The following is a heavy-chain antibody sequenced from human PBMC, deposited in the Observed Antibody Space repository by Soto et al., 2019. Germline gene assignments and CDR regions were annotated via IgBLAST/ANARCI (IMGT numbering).Heavy chain of an antibody. Sequence: ASVKFSCKASGYIFTGYHIHWVRQAPGRCLEWMGWINPNSGDTEYAQNFQGRVTMTRDTSFNLVYMEMSGLMSDDTAVYYCARDARGTRGFDEMDIWGQGTTVTVSS. J-gene: IGHJ6*02. V-gene: IGHV1-2*02. CDR2: INPNSGDT. CDR1: GYIFTGYH. CDR3: ARDARGTRGFDEMDI. D-gene: IGHD3-9*01.